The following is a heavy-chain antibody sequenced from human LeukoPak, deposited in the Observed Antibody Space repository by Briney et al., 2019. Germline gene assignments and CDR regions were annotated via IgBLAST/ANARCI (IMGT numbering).Heavy chain of an antibody. D-gene: IGHD6-13*01. CDR3: AKDRAQQLVLDF. Sequence: GGSLRLSCAASGFTFSSYAMRWVRLAPGKGLEWVSAIIDSGSSTFYADSVKGRFTISRDNSKNTLFLQMNSLRAEDTAVYYCAKDRAQQLVLDFWGQGTLVTVSS. V-gene: IGHV3-23*01. CDR1: GFTFSSYA. J-gene: IGHJ4*02. CDR2: IIDSGSST.